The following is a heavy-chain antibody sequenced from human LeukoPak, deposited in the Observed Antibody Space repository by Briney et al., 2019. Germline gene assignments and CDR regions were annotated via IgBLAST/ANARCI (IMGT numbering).Heavy chain of an antibody. J-gene: IGHJ4*02. D-gene: IGHD3-22*01. CDR1: GGTFSSYA. V-gene: IGHV1-69*13. CDR2: IIPIFGTA. Sequence: GASVKVSCKAPGGTFSSYAISWVRQAPGQGLEWMGGIIPIFGTANYAQKFQGRVTITADESTSTAYMELSSLRSEDTAVYYCARDYDSSGYTFDYWGQGTLVTVSS. CDR3: ARDYDSSGYTFDY.